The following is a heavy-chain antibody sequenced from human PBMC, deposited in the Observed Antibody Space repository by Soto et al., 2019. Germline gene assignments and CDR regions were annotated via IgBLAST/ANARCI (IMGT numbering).Heavy chain of an antibody. J-gene: IGHJ4*02. CDR1: GFTFSNAW. CDR2: IKSKTDGGTT. Sequence: GGSLRLSCAASGFTFSNAWMSWVRRAPEKGLEWVGRIKSKTDGGTTDYAAPVKGRFTISRDDSKNTLYLQMNSLKTEDTAGYYCTTDGAAGDSTFDYWGQGTLVTVSS. V-gene: IGHV3-15*01. CDR3: TTDGAAGDSTFDY. D-gene: IGHD6-13*01.